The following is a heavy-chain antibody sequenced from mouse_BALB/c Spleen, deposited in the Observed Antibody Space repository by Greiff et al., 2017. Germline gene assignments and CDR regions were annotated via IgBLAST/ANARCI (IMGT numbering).Heavy chain of an antibody. CDR1: GYAFTNYL. V-gene: IGHV1-54*01. J-gene: IGHJ4*01. D-gene: IGHD2-1*01. CDR2: INPGSGGT. Sequence: QVQLQQSGAELVRPGTSVKVSCKASGYAFTNYLIEWVKQRPGQGLEWIGVINPGSGGTNYNEKFKGKATLTADKSSSTAYMQLSSLTSDDSAVYFCAREEGNYVYAMDYWGQGTSVTVSS. CDR3: AREEGNYVYAMDY.